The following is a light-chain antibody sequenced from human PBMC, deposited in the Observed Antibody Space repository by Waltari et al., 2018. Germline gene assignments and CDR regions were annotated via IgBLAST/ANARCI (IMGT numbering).Light chain of an antibody. J-gene: IGKJ1*01. CDR1: QSVSKY. Sequence: EIVLTQSPVTLSLSPGERATLSCRASQSVSKYLSWYQQKPGQAPRLLIYDASTRDTGIPDRFSATGWGTDFSLTISRLEPEDFAVYYCQKYGTIPATFGQGTKVQMK. CDR3: QKYGTIPAT. CDR2: DAS. V-gene: IGKV3-20*01.